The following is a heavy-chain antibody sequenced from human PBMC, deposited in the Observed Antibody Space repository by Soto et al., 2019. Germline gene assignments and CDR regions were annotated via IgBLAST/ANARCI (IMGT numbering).Heavy chain of an antibody. CDR2: INPNSGGT. V-gene: IGHV1-2*04. D-gene: IGHD6-13*01. CDR1: GDTFTGYY. CDR3: ARDIGYSSSRPLYYFDY. Sequence: GASVKVSCKASGDTFTGYYMHWVRQAPGQGLEWMGWINPNSGGTNYAQKFQGWVTMTRDTSISTAYMELSRLRSDDAAVYYCARDIGYSSSRPLYYFDYWGQGTLVTVSS. J-gene: IGHJ4*02.